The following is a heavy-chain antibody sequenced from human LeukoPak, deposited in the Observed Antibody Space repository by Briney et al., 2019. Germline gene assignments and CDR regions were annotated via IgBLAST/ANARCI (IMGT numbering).Heavy chain of an antibody. CDR2: IRYDGSNK. J-gene: IGHJ3*02. CDR3: AKDPNYYDSSGYIAFDI. V-gene: IGHV3-30*02. Sequence: QAGGSLRLSCAASGFTFSSYGMHWVRQAPGKGLEWVAFIRYDGSNKYYADSVKGRFTISRDNSKNTLYLQMNSLRAEDTAVYYCAKDPNYYDSSGYIAFDIWGQGTMVTVSS. CDR1: GFTFSSYG. D-gene: IGHD3-22*01.